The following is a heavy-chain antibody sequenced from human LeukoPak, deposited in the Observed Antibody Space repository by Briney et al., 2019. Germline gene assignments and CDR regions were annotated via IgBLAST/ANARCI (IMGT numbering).Heavy chain of an antibody. Sequence: PGGSLRLSCAASGFTFSSYAMSWVRQAPGKGLEWVSAISGSGGSTYYADSVKGRFTISRDNSKNTLYLQMNSLRAEDTAVYYCAKSMALGWLLSQTFSEYFQHWGQGTLVPSPQ. CDR2: ISGSGGST. D-gene: IGHD3-3*01. V-gene: IGHV3-23*01. J-gene: IGHJ1*01. CDR3: AKSMALGWLLSQTFSEYFQH. CDR1: GFTFSSYA.